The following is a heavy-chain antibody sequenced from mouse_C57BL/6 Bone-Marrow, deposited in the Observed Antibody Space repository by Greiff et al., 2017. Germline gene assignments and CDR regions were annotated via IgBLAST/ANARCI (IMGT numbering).Heavy chain of an antibody. Sequence: VQLQQSGAELARPGASVKLSCKASGYTFTSYGISWVKQRTGQGLEWIGEIYPRSGNTYYNEKFKGKATLTADKSSSTADMELRSLTSEDSAVYFCARENYGSSYYFDYWGQGTTLTVSS. D-gene: IGHD1-1*01. CDR1: GYTFTSYG. CDR3: ARENYGSSYYFDY. V-gene: IGHV1-81*01. CDR2: IYPRSGNT. J-gene: IGHJ2*01.